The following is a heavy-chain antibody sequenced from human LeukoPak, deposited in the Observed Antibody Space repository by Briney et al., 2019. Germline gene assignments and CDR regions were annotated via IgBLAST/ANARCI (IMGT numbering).Heavy chain of an antibody. J-gene: IGHJ5*02. CDR1: GGTFSSYA. CDR3: ACWSPGGYYDILTGYYPNWFDP. D-gene: IGHD3-9*01. V-gene: IGHV1-69*13. Sequence: SVKVSCKASGGTFSSYAISWVRQAPGQGLEWMGGIIPIFGTANYAQKFQGRVTITADESSSTAYMELSSLRSEDTAVYYCACWSPGGYYDILTGYYPNWFDPWGQGTLVTVSS. CDR2: IIPIFGTA.